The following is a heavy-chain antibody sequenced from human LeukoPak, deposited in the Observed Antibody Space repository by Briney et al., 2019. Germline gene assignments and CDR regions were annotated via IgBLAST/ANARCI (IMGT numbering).Heavy chain of an antibody. V-gene: IGHV3-21*01. Sequence: PGGSLRLPCAASGLTFSSHSMNWVRQAPGKGLEWVSSISSSSTYIYYADSVKGRFTISRDNAKNSLYLQMNSLRAEDTAVYYCARDAIVGATNFDYWGQGTLVTVSA. CDR3: ARDAIVGATNFDY. CDR1: GLTFSSHS. J-gene: IGHJ4*02. D-gene: IGHD1-26*01. CDR2: ISSSSTYI.